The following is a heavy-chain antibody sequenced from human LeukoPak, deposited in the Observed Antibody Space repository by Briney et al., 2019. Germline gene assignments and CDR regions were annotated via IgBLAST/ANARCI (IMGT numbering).Heavy chain of an antibody. V-gene: IGHV2-5*02. D-gene: IGHD3-22*01. CDR3: AHKLLLYDSSGYLRFWFDP. Sequence: ESGPTLVKPTQTLTLTCTFSGFSLSTCGVGVGWIRQPPGKALEWLALIYWDDDNRYSPSLKSRLTITKDTSKNQVVLTMTNMDPVDTATYYCAHKLLLYDSSGYLRFWFDPWGQGTLVTVSS. CDR2: IYWDDDN. J-gene: IGHJ5*02. CDR1: GFSLSTCGVG.